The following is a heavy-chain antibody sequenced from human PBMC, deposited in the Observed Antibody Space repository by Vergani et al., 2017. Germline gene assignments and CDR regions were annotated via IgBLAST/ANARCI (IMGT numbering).Heavy chain of an antibody. CDR1: GYTFTSYG. Sequence: QVQLVQSGAEVKKPGASVKVSCKASGYTFTSYGISWVRQAPGQGLEWMGGIIPIFGTANYAQKFQGRVTITADESTSTAYMELSSLRSEDTAVYYCARVTKVYSSGWYGIGYWGQGTLVTVSS. CDR3: ARVTKVYSSGWYGIGY. D-gene: IGHD6-19*01. CDR2: IIPIFGTA. J-gene: IGHJ4*02. V-gene: IGHV1-69*13.